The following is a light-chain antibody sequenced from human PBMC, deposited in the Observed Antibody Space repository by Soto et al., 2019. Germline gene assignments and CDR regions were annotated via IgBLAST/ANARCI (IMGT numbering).Light chain of an antibody. V-gene: IGKV3-20*01. CDR1: QSVSSIS. CDR3: QQYGSSSWT. Sequence: EIVLMQSPGTLSLSPGERATLSCRASQSVSSISLAWYQQKPGQAPRLLMYGASSRATGIPDRFSGSGSGTDFTLTISILEPEDSAVYYCQQYGSSSWTFGQGTKVEIK. CDR2: GAS. J-gene: IGKJ1*01.